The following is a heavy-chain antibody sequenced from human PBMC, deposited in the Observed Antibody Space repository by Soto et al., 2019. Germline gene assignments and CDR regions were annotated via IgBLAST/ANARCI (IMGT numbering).Heavy chain of an antibody. CDR2: ISYDGSNK. CDR1: GFTFSSYG. Sequence: GGSLRLSCAASGFTFSSYGMHWVRQAPGKGLEWVAVISYDGSNKYYADSVKGRFTISRDNSKNTLYLQMNSLRAEDTAVYYCAKDSGYSNYVTWFDPWGQGTLVTVSS. V-gene: IGHV3-30*18. CDR3: AKDSGYSNYVTWFDP. D-gene: IGHD4-4*01. J-gene: IGHJ5*02.